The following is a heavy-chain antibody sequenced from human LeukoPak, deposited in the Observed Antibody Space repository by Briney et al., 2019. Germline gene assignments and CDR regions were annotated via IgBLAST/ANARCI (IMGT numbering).Heavy chain of an antibody. J-gene: IGHJ4*02. CDR1: GASVSSSH. D-gene: IGHD2/OR15-2a*01. CDR2: LSYTVKT. CDR3: TDGYFAPFDH. Sequence: SETLSLTCVVSGASVSSSHWNWIRQLPGKGLEWIGCLSYTVKTDYNPSLTSRVTISLDTSKNQVSLKLRSVTAADTAVYYCTDGYFAPFDHWGQGTLVTVSS. V-gene: IGHV4-59*02.